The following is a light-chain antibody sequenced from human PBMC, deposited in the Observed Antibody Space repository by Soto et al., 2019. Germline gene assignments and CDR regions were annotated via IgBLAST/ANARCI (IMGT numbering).Light chain of an antibody. J-gene: IGKJ2*01. CDR3: QQYDKFPPYT. V-gene: IGKV1-33*01. CDR1: QDIDNY. Sequence: IQMTQSPSSLSASAGDRVTITCQASQDIDNYLNWYQQKPGQAPKLLIYDAANLDTGVPSRFSGRGSGTDFTFTISSLQPEDIATYYCQQYDKFPPYTFGQGTKLELK. CDR2: DAA.